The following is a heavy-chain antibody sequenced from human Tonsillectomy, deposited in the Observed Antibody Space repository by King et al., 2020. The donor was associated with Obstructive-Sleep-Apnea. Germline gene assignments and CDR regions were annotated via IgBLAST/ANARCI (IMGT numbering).Heavy chain of an antibody. CDR3: ARLTTAVTTEPFDI. CDR1: GFSFSSHA. J-gene: IGHJ3*02. CDR2: ISNDGTKT. Sequence: VQLVESGGGVVPPGRSLRLSCAASGFSFSSHAMHWVRQAPGKGLEWVAVISNDGTKTFYADSVKGRFPFSRDNSENTLYLQMNSLRPEETAVYYCARLTTAVTTEPFDIWGQGTMVTVSS. D-gene: IGHD4-17*01. V-gene: IGHV3-30-3*01.